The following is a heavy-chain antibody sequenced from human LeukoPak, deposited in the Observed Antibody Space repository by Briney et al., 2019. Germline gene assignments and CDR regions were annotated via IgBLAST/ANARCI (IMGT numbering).Heavy chain of an antibody. CDR3: ARGRLRFLEWLDRYYMDV. CDR2: IYYSGST. CDR1: GGSISSSSYY. Sequence: SETLSLTCTVSGGSISSSSYYWGWIRQPPGKGLEWIGSIYYSGSTYYNPSLKSRVTISVDTSKNQFSLKLSSVTAADTAVYYCARGRLRFLEWLDRYYMDVWGKGTTVTVSS. D-gene: IGHD3-3*01. J-gene: IGHJ6*03. V-gene: IGHV4-39*01.